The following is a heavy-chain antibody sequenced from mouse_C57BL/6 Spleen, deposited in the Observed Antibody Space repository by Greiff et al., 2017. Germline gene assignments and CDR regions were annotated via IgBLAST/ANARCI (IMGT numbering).Heavy chain of an antibody. D-gene: IGHD1-1*01. Sequence: DVKLVESEGGLVQPGSSMKLSCTASGFTFSDYYMAWVRQVPEKGLEWVANINYDGSSTYYLDSLKSRFIISRDNAKNILYLQMSSLKSEDTATYYCARGSYGSSYVDYWGQGTTLTVSS. CDR1: GFTFSDYY. CDR2: INYDGSST. V-gene: IGHV5-16*01. CDR3: ARGSYGSSYVDY. J-gene: IGHJ2*01.